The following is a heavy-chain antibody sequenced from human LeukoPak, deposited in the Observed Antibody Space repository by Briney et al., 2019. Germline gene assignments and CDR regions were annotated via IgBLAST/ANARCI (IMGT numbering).Heavy chain of an antibody. CDR3: ARGWYYYFDY. CDR2: TYFRSKWYN. V-gene: IGHV6-1*01. Sequence: SQTLSLTCAISGDSVSSSTATWNWIRQSPSRGLEWLGTTYFRSKWYNDYAVSVKSRITINPDTSKNQFSLQLSSATPEDTAVYYCARGWYYYFDYWGQGSLVTVSS. J-gene: IGHJ4*02. CDR1: GDSVSSSTAT. D-gene: IGHD1-14*01.